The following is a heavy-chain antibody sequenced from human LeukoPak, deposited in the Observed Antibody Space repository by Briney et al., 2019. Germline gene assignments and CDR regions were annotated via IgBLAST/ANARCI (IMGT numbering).Heavy chain of an antibody. V-gene: IGHV1-46*01. Sequence: ASVKVSCKASGYTFTSYYVHWVRQAPGQGLEWMGMINPGGGSTSYAQRFQGRVTMTRDTSTSTVFMELSSLRSDDTAVYYCARDVSAVVELLQMGNWFDPWGQGTLVTVSS. D-gene: IGHD1-26*01. CDR2: INPGGGST. CDR3: ARDVSAVVELLQMGNWFDP. J-gene: IGHJ5*02. CDR1: GYTFTSYY.